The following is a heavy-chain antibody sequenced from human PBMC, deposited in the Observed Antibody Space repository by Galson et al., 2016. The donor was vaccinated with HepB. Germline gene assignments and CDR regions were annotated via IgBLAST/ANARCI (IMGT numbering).Heavy chain of an antibody. Sequence: SLRLSCAASGFTFSSYAMSWVRQAPGKGLEWVSTISASGGSTYYADSVKGRFTISRDNSKNTLYLQMNSLRAEDTAVYYCAKGRYLGCSGGSCYGQHFPNGFGPWGQGTLVTVSS. V-gene: IGHV3-23*01. J-gene: IGHJ5*02. D-gene: IGHD2-15*01. CDR3: AKGRYLGCSGGSCYGQHFPNGFGP. CDR1: GFTFSSYA. CDR2: ISASGGST.